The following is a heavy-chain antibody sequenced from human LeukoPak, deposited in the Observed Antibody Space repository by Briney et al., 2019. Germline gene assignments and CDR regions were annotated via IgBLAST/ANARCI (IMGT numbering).Heavy chain of an antibody. CDR1: GFTFDDYG. CDR3: VKDAGIAARPWCFDS. J-gene: IGHJ4*02. D-gene: IGHD6-6*01. CDR2: INYQSATF. Sequence: GGSLRLSCAASGFTFDDYGLHWVRQVPGKGLEWVSGINYQSATFDADSVKGRFTISRDNAKSLLFLVMDSLRPEDSALYYCVKDAGIAARPWCFDSWGQGTQVIVSS. V-gene: IGHV3-9*01.